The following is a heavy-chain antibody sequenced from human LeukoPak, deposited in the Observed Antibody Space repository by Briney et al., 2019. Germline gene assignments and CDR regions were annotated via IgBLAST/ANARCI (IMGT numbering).Heavy chain of an antibody. CDR2: MSPNSGAT. CDR1: GYTFTNYD. J-gene: IGHJ4*02. Sequence: ASVKVSCKASGYTFTNYDFNWVRQATGQGLEWMGWMSPNSGATGYAQKFQGRVTMTRDTSINTAHMELSSLRSEDTAVYYCARWLVRGSRSSYSDYWGQGTLVTVSS. D-gene: IGHD6-6*01. CDR3: ARWLVRGSRSSYSDY. V-gene: IGHV1-8*01.